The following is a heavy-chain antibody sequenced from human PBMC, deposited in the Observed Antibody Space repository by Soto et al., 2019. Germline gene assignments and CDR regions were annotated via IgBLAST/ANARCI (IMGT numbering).Heavy chain of an antibody. CDR2: IDAGNGNT. CDR3: ARSFSGYETDY. V-gene: IGHV1-3*01. CDR1: GYTFTNYV. J-gene: IGHJ4*02. Sequence: ASVKVSCKASGYTFTNYVLHWVRQAPGQRLEWMGWIDAGNGNTKYSQKFQGRVTITRDTSASTVYMELSSLRSEDTALFYCARSFSGYETDYWGQGTLVTVS. D-gene: IGHD5-12*01.